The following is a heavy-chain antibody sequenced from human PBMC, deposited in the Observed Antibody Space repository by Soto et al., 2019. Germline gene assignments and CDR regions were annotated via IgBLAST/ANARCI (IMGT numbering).Heavy chain of an antibody. CDR3: ARIKGILPYYYYMDV. V-gene: IGHV4-34*01. D-gene: IGHD1-20*01. CDR2: VNHSGST. Sequence: PSETLSLTCAVYGGSFSGYYWSWIRQPPGKGLEWIGEVNHSGSTNYNPSLKSRVTISVDTSKNQFSLKLSSVTAADTAVYYCARIKGILPYYYYMDVWGKGTTGTVSS. J-gene: IGHJ6*03. CDR1: GGSFSGYY.